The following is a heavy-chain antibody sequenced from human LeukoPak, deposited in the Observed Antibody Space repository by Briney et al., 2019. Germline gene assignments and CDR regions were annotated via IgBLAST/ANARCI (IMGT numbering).Heavy chain of an antibody. D-gene: IGHD6-19*01. J-gene: IGHJ4*01. V-gene: IGHV3-23*01. CDR3: TKGASSGWYYHFDF. CDR2: ISGSGGST. CDR1: GFTFSSYA. Sequence: GGSLRLSCAASGFTFSSYAMSWVRQAPGKGLEWVSAISGSGGSTYYADSVKGRFTISRDNSKNTLYLQMNSMRGEDRAVYCCTKGASSGWYYHFDFWGRRALATVSS.